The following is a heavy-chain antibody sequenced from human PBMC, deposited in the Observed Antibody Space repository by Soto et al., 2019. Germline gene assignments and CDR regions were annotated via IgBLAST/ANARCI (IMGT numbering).Heavy chain of an antibody. J-gene: IGHJ4*02. V-gene: IGHV1-69*06. CDR1: GDSFKNYA. D-gene: IGHD5-18*01. Sequence: QVQLVQSGAEVKKPGSSVKISCKTSGDSFKNYAIGWVRQVPGQGLEWTGSIIPLFGTANYARMFEGRVTITADKPTTTVYMELDSLRSEDTAVYYCARLDSTMITFDYWGQGTLVTVSS. CDR2: IIPLFGTA. CDR3: ARLDSTMITFDY.